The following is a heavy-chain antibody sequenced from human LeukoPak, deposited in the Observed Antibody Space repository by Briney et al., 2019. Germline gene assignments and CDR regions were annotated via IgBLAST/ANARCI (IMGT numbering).Heavy chain of an antibody. J-gene: IGHJ6*03. Sequence: PGGSLRLSCAASGFTFSSYWMSWVRKAPGKGLEWVANIKQDGREKYYVDSVKGRFTISRDNAKNSLYLQMKSLRAEDTAVYYCARDVYDFWRGYAGYYMDVWGKGTTVTVSS. CDR3: ARDVYDFWRGYAGYYMDV. CDR1: GFTFSSYW. V-gene: IGHV3-7*01. CDR2: IKQDGREK. D-gene: IGHD3-3*01.